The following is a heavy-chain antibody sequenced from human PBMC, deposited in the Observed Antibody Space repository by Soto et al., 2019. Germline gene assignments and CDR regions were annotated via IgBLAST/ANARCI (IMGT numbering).Heavy chain of an antibody. CDR3: ARSETSGDGYNWGDDAFDI. V-gene: IGHV1-8*01. CDR1: GYTFTSYD. Sequence: QVQLVQSGAEVKKPGASVKVSCKASGYTFTSYDINWVRQATGQGLEWMGWMNPNSGNTGYAQKFQGRVTMTRNTSISTAYMELSSLRSEDTAVYYCARSETSGDGYNWGDDAFDIWGQGTMVTVSS. CDR2: MNPNSGNT. D-gene: IGHD5-12*01. J-gene: IGHJ3*02.